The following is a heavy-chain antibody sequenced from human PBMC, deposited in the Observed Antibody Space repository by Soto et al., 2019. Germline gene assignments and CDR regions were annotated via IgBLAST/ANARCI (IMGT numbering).Heavy chain of an antibody. V-gene: IGHV1-3*01. Sequence: ASVKVSCKASGYTFTSYAMHWVRQAPGQRLEWMGWINAGNGNTKYSQKFQGRVTITRDTSASTAYMELSSLRSEDTAVYYCAGVTYYYDSSGYFSQYYFDYWGQGTLVTVSS. CDR3: AGVTYYYDSSGYFSQYYFDY. CDR2: INAGNGNT. J-gene: IGHJ4*02. D-gene: IGHD3-22*01. CDR1: GYTFTSYA.